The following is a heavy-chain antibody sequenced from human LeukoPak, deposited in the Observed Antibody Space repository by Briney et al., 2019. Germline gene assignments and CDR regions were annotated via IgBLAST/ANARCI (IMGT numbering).Heavy chain of an antibody. Sequence: LSLTCAVYGGSFSGYYWSWIRQPPGKGLEWVSYISSSGSTIYYADSVKGRFTISRDNAKNSLYLQMNSLRAEDTAVYYCARAYSGPGDWGQGTLVTVSS. CDR3: ARAYSGPGD. CDR2: ISSSGSTI. D-gene: IGHD5-12*01. J-gene: IGHJ4*02. CDR1: GGSFSGYY. V-gene: IGHV3-11*04.